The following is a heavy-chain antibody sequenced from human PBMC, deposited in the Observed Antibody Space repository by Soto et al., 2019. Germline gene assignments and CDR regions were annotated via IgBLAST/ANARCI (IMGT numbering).Heavy chain of an antibody. J-gene: IGHJ4*02. CDR2: IDTSGHST. D-gene: IGHD6-13*01. CDR3: AKDSWYFDL. Sequence: GGSLRLSCEASGFVFTNFWMHWVRHVPGKGLVWVARIDTSGHSTNYAESVKGRFTIFRDNAKNTVSLQMNSLRVEDTGVYYCAKDSWYFDLWSQGSQVTVSS. CDR1: GFVFTNFW. V-gene: IGHV3-74*01.